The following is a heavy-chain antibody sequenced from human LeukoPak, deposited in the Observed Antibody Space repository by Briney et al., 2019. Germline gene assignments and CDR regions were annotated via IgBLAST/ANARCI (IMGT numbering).Heavy chain of an antibody. CDR3: ARVGSGWYPSWFDP. V-gene: IGHV4-59*01. J-gene: IGHJ5*02. CDR1: GGSISSYY. CDR2: IYYSGST. Sequence: SETLSLTCTVSGGSISSYYWSWIRQPPGKGLEWIGYIYYSGSTNYNPSLKSRVTISVDTSKNQFSLKLSSVTAADTAVYYCARVGSGWYPSWFDPWGQGTLVTVSS. D-gene: IGHD6-19*01.